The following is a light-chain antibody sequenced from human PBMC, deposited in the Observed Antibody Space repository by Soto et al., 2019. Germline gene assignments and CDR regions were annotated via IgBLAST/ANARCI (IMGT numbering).Light chain of an antibody. J-gene: IGKJ2*01. CDR3: QQYGSSPGYT. V-gene: IGKV3-20*01. CDR1: QSVSSY. Sequence: EIVLTQSPATLSLSPGERATLSCRASQSVSSYLAWYQQKPGQAPRLLMYEASNRATGIPARFSGGGSGTDFTLTISRLEPEDFAVYYCQQYGSSPGYTFGQGTKLEIK. CDR2: EAS.